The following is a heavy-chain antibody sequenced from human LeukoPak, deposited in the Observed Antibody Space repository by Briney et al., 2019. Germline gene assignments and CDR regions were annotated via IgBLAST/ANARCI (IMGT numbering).Heavy chain of an antibody. D-gene: IGHD6-13*01. CDR2: INPSGGST. J-gene: IGHJ4*02. CDR3: ARDIWPSYSSSWRALGY. V-gene: IGHV1-46*01. Sequence: ASVKVSCKASGCTFTSYYMHWVRQAPGQGLEWMGIINPSGGSTSYAQKFQGRVTMTRDTSTSTVYMELSSLRSEDTAVYYCARDIWPSYSSSWRALGYWGQGTLVTVSS. CDR1: GCTFTSYY.